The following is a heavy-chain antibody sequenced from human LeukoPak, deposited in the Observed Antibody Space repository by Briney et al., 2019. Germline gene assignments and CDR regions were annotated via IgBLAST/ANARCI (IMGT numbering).Heavy chain of an antibody. Sequence: PGGSLRLSCAASGFTFSDYYMSCIRQAPGKGLEWVSYISSSSSYTNYADSVKGRFTISRHYAKHSLYLQMNSLRGEDTAVYYCARDCGGSCFTPDFDYWGQGTLVTVSS. V-gene: IGHV3-11*06. CDR1: GFTFSDYY. CDR3: ARDCGGSCFTPDFDY. J-gene: IGHJ4*02. CDR2: ISSSSSYT. D-gene: IGHD2-15*01.